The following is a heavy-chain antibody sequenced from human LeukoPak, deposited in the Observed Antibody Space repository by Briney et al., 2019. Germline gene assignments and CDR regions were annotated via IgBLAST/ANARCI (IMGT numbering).Heavy chain of an antibody. CDR2: ISGSGGST. D-gene: IGHD3-10*01. J-gene: IGHJ4*02. Sequence: GGSLRLSCAASGFTFSSYAMSWVRPAPGKGLEWVSAISGSGGSTYYADSVKGRFTISRDNSKNTLYLQMNSLRAEDTAVYYCAKDLYYYGSGSPFDYWGQGTLVTVSS. CDR3: AKDLYYYGSGSPFDY. CDR1: GFTFSSYA. V-gene: IGHV3-23*01.